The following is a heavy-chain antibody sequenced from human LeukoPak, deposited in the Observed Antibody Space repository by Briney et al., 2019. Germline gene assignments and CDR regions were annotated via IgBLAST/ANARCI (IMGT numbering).Heavy chain of an antibody. Sequence: GGSLRLSCAASGFTFTTYGIRLLRQAPDKGLEWVAVISYDGSNKYYADSVKGRFTISRDNSKNTLYLQMNSLRAEDTAVYYWAKDRVSTLIRGAIYYWGQGSPVTVSS. J-gene: IGHJ4*02. CDR1: GFTFTTYG. CDR2: ISYDGSNK. V-gene: IGHV3-30*18. CDR3: AKDRVSTLIRGAIYY. D-gene: IGHD3-10*01.